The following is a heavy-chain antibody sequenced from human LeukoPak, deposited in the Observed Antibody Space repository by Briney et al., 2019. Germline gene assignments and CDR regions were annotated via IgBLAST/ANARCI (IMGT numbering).Heavy chain of an antibody. CDR2: ISGSGGST. J-gene: IGHJ4*02. D-gene: IGHD1-1*01. V-gene: IGHV3-23*01. CDR1: GFTFSGYA. Sequence: QTGGPLRLSCAASGFTFSGYAMSWVRQAPGKGLEWVSAISGSGGSTYYADSVKGRFIISRDSSKNTLYLQMSSLRAEDTAVYYCARDDNWNDGRGLDDWGQGTLVTVSS. CDR3: ARDDNWNDGRGLDD.